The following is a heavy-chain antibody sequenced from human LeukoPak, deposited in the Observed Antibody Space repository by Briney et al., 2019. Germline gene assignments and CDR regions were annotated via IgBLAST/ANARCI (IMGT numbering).Heavy chain of an antibody. J-gene: IGHJ1*01. CDR1: GYTFTSYA. CDR3: ARGSYDSSDYEYFQH. CDR2: INAGNGNT. V-gene: IGHV1-3*01. D-gene: IGHD3-22*01. Sequence: GASVKVSCKASGYTFTSYAMHWVRQAPGQRLEWMGWINAGNGNTKYSQEFQGRVTITRDTSASTAYMELSSLRSDDTAVYFCARGSYDSSDYEYFQHWGQGTLVTASS.